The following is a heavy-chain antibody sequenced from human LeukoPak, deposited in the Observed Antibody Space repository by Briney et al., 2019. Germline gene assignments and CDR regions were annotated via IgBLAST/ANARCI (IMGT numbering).Heavy chain of an antibody. CDR2: XSYGDGTA. V-gene: IGHV3-23*01. Sequence: GGSLRLSCAASGFTFRSYAMNWVRQSSGKGLXXXXXXSYGDGTAFYAGSVKGRFTVSRDNSRSTLYLQMASLRAEDTAVYYCAKDRGYTGYDSGGIDFWGQGILVTVSS. CDR3: AKDRGYTGYDSGGIDF. CDR1: GFTFRSYA. J-gene: IGHJ4*02. D-gene: IGHD5-12*01.